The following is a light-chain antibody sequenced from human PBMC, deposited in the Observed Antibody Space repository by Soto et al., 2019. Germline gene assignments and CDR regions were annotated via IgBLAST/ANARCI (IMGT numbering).Light chain of an antibody. CDR1: QSVSSSD. Sequence: EIVLTQSPGTLSLSPGERATLSCRASQSVSSSDLAWYQQKPDQTPRLLIYGASSRATGIPDRFSGSGSGTDFTVTITRLEPEDFAVYYYQQYGSLAGTFGQGTKVEIK. CDR3: QQYGSLAGT. CDR2: GAS. V-gene: IGKV3-20*01. J-gene: IGKJ1*01.